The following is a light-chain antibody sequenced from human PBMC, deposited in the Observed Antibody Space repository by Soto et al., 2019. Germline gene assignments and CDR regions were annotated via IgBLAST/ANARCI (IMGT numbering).Light chain of an antibody. V-gene: IGKV3-20*01. CDR2: GAS. Sequence: EIVLMQSPGPLSLSPGERDTLSCRASQSVVRNYLARFQQKLGQAPRLLIHGASSSANGIPDRFSGSGSGTDFLITISRVEPEDFAVYYCQQYASSPLTFGGGTKVESK. J-gene: IGKJ4*01. CDR1: QSVVRNY. CDR3: QQYASSPLT.